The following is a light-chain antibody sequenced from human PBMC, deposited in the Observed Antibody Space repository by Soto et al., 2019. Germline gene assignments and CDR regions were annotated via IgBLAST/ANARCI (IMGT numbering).Light chain of an antibody. V-gene: IGKV1-9*01. CDR1: QAITSY. CDR3: QHHDSYPLT. Sequence: IQLTQSPSSLSASVGDRATITCRASQAITSYLAWYQQRPGTAPKLLIYAASTLQSGVPSRFSGSGSGTDFTLTISSLQPEDFATYFCQHHDSYPLTFGPGTKVDLK. J-gene: IGKJ3*01. CDR2: AAS.